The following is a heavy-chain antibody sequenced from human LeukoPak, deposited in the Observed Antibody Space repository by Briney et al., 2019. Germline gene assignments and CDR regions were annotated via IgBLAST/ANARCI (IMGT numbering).Heavy chain of an antibody. CDR3: ARDSSSWYYFDY. CDR2: ISSNGGST. V-gene: IGHV3-64*01. CDR1: GFNISSYA. J-gene: IGHJ4*02. Sequence: GGALRLSCAASGFNISSYAMQLGRPAPGKGLEYVSAISSNGGSTYYANSVKGRFTISRDNSKNTLYLQMGSLRAEDMAVYYCARDSSSWYYFDYWGQGTLVTVSS. D-gene: IGHD6-13*01.